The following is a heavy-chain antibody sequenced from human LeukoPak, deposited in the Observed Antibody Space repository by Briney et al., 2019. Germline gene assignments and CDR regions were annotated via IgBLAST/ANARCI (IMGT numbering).Heavy chain of an antibody. Sequence: SETLSLTCAVSGGSISSDRWWSWVRHPPGKGLEWIGEIHHSGSTNYNPSLKSRVSISVDKFKNQFSLKLSSVTAADTAVYYCASKLTAVAGYFDYWGQGTLVTVSS. D-gene: IGHD6-19*01. CDR3: ASKLTAVAGYFDY. V-gene: IGHV4-4*02. CDR1: GGSISSDRW. CDR2: IHHSGST. J-gene: IGHJ4*02.